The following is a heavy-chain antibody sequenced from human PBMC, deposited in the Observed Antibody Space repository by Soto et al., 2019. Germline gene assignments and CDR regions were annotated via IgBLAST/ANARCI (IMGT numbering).Heavy chain of an antibody. V-gene: IGHV4-30-4*02. CDR1: GGSISSGDYY. D-gene: IGHD6-6*01. CDR2: IYYSGST. J-gene: IGHJ5*02. Sequence: SETLSLTCTVSGGSISSGDYYWSWIRQPPGKGLEWIGYIYYSGSTYYNPSLKSRVTISVDTSKNQFSLKLSSLRSEDTAVYYCARDRLESKLSIAARPNWFDPWGQGTLVTVSS. CDR3: ARDRLESKLSIAARPNWFDP.